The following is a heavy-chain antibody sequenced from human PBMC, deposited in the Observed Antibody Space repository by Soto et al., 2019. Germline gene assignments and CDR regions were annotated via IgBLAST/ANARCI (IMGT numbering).Heavy chain of an antibody. V-gene: IGHV4-59*01. CDR1: VGSISSYY. Sequence: PSETLSLTCTVSVGSISSYYWSLIRQPPGKGLEWIGYIYYSGSTNYNPSLKSRVTISVDTSKNQFSLKLSSVTAADTAVYYCARCTSSGLDYWGQGTLVTVS. J-gene: IGHJ4*02. D-gene: IGHD6-19*01. CDR3: ARCTSSGLDY. CDR2: IYYSGST.